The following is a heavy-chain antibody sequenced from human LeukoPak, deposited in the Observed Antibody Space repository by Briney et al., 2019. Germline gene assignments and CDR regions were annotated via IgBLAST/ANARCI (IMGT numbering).Heavy chain of an antibody. Sequence: SETLSLTCTVSGGSISSYYWSWIRQPPGKGLEWIGYICYSGSTNYNPSLKSRVTISVDTSKNQFSLKLSSVTAADTAVYYCARVKFGYSSGWYGGYFDYWGQGTLVTVSS. CDR2: ICYSGST. J-gene: IGHJ4*02. D-gene: IGHD6-19*01. CDR1: GGSISSYY. V-gene: IGHV4-59*01. CDR3: ARVKFGYSSGWYGGYFDY.